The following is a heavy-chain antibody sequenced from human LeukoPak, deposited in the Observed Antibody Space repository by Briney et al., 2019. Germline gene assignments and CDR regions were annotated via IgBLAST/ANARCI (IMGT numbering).Heavy chain of an antibody. Sequence: GGPLRLSCAASGFIFSDYSMNWVRQAPGKGLEWVSSISGNDTYVYHADALRGRITISRDNAKNSLFLQLNSLRVEDTAVYYCARDGGDFWSGYYTHYFYYHMDAWGKGTTVTVSS. CDR3: ARDGGDFWSGYYTHYFYYHMDA. D-gene: IGHD3-3*01. CDR1: GFIFSDYS. J-gene: IGHJ6*03. V-gene: IGHV3-21*01. CDR2: ISGNDTYV.